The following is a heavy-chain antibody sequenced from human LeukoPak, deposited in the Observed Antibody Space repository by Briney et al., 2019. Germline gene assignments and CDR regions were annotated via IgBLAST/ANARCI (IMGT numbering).Heavy chain of an antibody. J-gene: IGHJ3*02. CDR2: ISGSGGST. CDR3: AKDRRKSGGSCLAFDI. V-gene: IGHV3-23*01. Sequence: PGGSLRLSCAASGFTFSSYAMSWVRQAPGKGLEWVSAISGSGGSTYYADSVKGRFTISRDNSKNTLYLQMNSLRAEDTAVYYCAKDRRKSGGSCLAFDIWGQGTMVTVSS. CDR1: GFTFSSYA. D-gene: IGHD1-26*01.